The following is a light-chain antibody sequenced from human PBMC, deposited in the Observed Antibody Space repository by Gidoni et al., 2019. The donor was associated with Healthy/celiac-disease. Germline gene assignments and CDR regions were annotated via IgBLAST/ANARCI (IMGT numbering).Light chain of an antibody. V-gene: IGKV1-39*01. CDR3: QQSYSTPPLT. CDR1: QSISSY. CDR2: AAS. Sequence: DIQMTQSPSSLSASVGDRVTITCRASQSISSYLNWYQQKPGKAPKLLIYAASSLQSGVPSRFSGSGSGTDFTRTISSLQPEDFATYYCQQSYSTPPLTFXGXTKVEIK. J-gene: IGKJ4*01.